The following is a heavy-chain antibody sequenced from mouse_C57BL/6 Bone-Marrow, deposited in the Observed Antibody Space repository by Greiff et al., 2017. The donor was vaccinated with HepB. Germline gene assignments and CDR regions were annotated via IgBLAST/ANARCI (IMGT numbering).Heavy chain of an antibody. V-gene: IGHV3-6*01. D-gene: IGHD1-1*01. Sequence: EVKLMESGPGLVKPSQSLSLTCSVTGYSITSGYYWNWIRQFPGNKLEWMGYISYDGSNNYNPSLKNRISITRDTSKNQFFLKLNSVTTEDTATYYCARVGTVVATRGDAMDYWGQGTSVTVSS. CDR2: ISYDGSN. CDR3: ARVGTVVATRGDAMDY. CDR1: GYSITSGYY. J-gene: IGHJ4*01.